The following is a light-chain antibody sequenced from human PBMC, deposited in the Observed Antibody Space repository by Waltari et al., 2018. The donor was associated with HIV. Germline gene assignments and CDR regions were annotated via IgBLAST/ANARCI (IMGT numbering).Light chain of an antibody. CDR3: QTWGSGIHVV. V-gene: IGLV4-69*01. CDR1: SGHSTYY. Sequence: QLALTQSPSASASAGASVTLTCPLSSGHSTYYLALHQQQPEKGPRYLMKDNSEGSHKKEDGVPDRFSGSSSGAERYLTISSLQSEDEGDYYCQTWGSGIHVVFGGGTKVTVL. J-gene: IGLJ2*01. CDR2: DNSEGSH.